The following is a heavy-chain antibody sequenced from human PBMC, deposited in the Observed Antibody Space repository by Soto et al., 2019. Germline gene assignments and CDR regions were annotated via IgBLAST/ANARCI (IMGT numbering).Heavy chain of an antibody. D-gene: IGHD6-19*01. V-gene: IGHV3-7*03. CDR3: AREMHLGSGWGDIDI. CDR1: GFTVSAKW. J-gene: IGHJ4*02. Sequence: DVQLVESGGALVQPGGSLGLSCAVSGFTVSAKWMSWVRQAPGKGLEWLANINEDGSKKFYVDSVKGRFTISKDNAKNSLSLQLGSLGADDTAVYYCAREMHLGSGWGDIDIWGRGTMVTVSS. CDR2: INEDGSKK.